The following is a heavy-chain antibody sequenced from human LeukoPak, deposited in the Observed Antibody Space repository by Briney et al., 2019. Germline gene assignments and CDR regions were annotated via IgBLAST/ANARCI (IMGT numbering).Heavy chain of an antibody. Sequence: PSETLSLTCAVYGGSFSGYYWSWIRQPPGKGLEWIGEINHSGSTNYNPSLKSRVTISVDTSKNQFSLKLSSVTAAVTAVYYCARGGLMVYAVRVQNDVFDIWRQGTMVTVSS. J-gene: IGHJ3*02. CDR3: ARGGLMVYAVRVQNDVFDI. D-gene: IGHD2-8*01. V-gene: IGHV4-34*01. CDR2: INHSGST. CDR1: GGSFSGYY.